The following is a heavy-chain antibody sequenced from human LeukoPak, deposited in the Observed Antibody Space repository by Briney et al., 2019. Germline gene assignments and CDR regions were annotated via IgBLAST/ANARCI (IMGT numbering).Heavy chain of an antibody. CDR1: GGSFSGYY. J-gene: IGHJ4*02. Sequence: SSETLSLTCAVYGGSFSGYYWSWIRQPPGKGLEWIGEINHSGSTNYNPSLKSRVTISVDTSKNQFSLKLSSVTAADTAVYYCARLAVNFDYWGQGTLATVSS. V-gene: IGHV4-34*01. CDR3: ARLAVNFDY. CDR2: INHSGST. D-gene: IGHD3-16*02.